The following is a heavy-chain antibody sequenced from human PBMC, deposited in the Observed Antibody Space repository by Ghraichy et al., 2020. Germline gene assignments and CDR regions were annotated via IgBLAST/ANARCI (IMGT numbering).Heavy chain of an antibody. V-gene: IGHV4-4*07. D-gene: IGHD6-19*01. CDR3: ARVAADPQAYYYYGMDV. CDR2: IYTSGST. CDR1: GGSISSIY. J-gene: IGHJ6*02. Sequence: SETLSLTCTVSGGSISSIYWSWIRQPAGKGLEWIGRIYTSGSTNFHPSLKSRVTMSVDTSKNQFSLKLSSVTAADTAVYYCARVAADPQAYYYYGMDVWGQGTTVTVSS.